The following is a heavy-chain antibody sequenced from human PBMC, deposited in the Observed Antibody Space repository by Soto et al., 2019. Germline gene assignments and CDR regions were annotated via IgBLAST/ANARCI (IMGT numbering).Heavy chain of an antibody. J-gene: IGHJ3*02. CDR3: ARSETAGHRGFDI. Sequence: GASVKVSCKASGGTFSSSAMNWPRQAPGQGPEWMGGIIPTFGTANYIEKFRGRVTITADTSTSTAYMEVSSLTSEDTAMYFCARSETAGHRGFDIWGQGTMVTVSS. V-gene: IGHV1-69*06. CDR2: IIPTFGTA. D-gene: IGHD6-19*01. CDR1: GGTFSSSA.